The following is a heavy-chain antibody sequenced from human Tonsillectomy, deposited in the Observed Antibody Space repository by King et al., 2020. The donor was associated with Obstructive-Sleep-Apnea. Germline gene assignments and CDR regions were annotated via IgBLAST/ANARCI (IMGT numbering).Heavy chain of an antibody. J-gene: IGHJ4*02. CDR2: IYRGRT. CDR1: CGSISSSHW. Sequence: VQLQESGPGLVRPSGALSLTCAFSCGSISSSHWGSWVRQPPEQGREWIWEIYRGRTNYNPSRKTRVTTSADMSKNQISLKLTSVTAADTAVYYCAREAISGWYSFDYWGQGALVTVSS. CDR3: AREAISGWYSFDY. V-gene: IGHV4-4*02. D-gene: IGHD6-19*01.